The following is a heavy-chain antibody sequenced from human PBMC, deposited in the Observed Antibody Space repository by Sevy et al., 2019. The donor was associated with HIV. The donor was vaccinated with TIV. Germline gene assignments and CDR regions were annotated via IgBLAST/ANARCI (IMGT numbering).Heavy chain of an antibody. D-gene: IGHD2-8*01. J-gene: IGHJ4*02. Sequence: GGSLRLSCVVSGFNSNIYSMSWVRQAPGKGLEWVSTLSFGCGKINYADSVKGRFIISRSDSKNTLYLQMNSLRAEDTAVYFCAREGCTRPHDYWGQGTLVTVSS. V-gene: IGHV3-23*01. CDR3: AREGCTRPHDY. CDR1: GFNSNIYS. CDR2: LSFGCGKI.